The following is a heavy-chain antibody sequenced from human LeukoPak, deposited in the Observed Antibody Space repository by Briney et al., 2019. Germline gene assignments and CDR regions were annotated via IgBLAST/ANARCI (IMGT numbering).Heavy chain of an antibody. J-gene: IGHJ4*02. CDR2: IYYSGST. Sequence: PSETLSLTCTVSGGSISSGGYYWSWIRQHPGKGLEWIGYIYYSGSTYYNPSLKSRVTISVDTSKNQFSLKLSSVTAADTAVYYCASAEVSGSFHFDYWGQGTLVTVSS. CDR1: GGSISSGGYY. V-gene: IGHV4-31*03. CDR3: ASAEVSGSFHFDY. D-gene: IGHD1-26*01.